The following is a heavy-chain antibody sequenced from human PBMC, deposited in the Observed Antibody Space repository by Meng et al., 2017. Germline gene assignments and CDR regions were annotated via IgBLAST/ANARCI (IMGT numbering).Heavy chain of an antibody. CDR2: YKSNTCGGTT. J-gene: IGHJ4*02. V-gene: IGHV3-15*01. CDR1: GLHFINAL. CDR3: TTESADDYGDY. Sequence: LQSAQSGAGVKSAGGALRLTSATSGLHFINALITMVRQGPGKGLEWLWLYKSNTCGGTTDYAAPVKGRLTISRDDSKNTLYLQMNSLKTEDTAVYYCTTESADDYGDYWGQGTLVTVSS.